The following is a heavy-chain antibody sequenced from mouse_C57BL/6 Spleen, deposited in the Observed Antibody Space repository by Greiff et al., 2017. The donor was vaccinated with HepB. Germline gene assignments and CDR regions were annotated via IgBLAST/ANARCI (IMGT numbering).Heavy chain of an antibody. J-gene: IGHJ4*01. V-gene: IGHV5-4*03. D-gene: IGHD2-4*01. CDR2: ISDGGSYT. Sequence: EVKLMESGGGLVKPGGSLKLSCAASGFTFSSYAMSWVRQTPEKRLEWVATISDGGSYTYYPDNVKGRFTISRDNAKNNLYLQMSHLKSEDTAMYYCARGDYDGIAMDYWGQGTSVTVSS. CDR1: GFTFSSYA. CDR3: ARGDYDGIAMDY.